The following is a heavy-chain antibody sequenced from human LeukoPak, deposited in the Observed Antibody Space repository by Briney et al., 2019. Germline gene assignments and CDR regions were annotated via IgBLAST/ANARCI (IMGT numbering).Heavy chain of an antibody. CDR3: ARMIYSSGWYRLGPFGY. D-gene: IGHD6-19*01. V-gene: IGHV3-21*01. CDR2: ISSSSSYI. CDR1: GFTFSSYS. J-gene: IGHJ4*02. Sequence: GGSLRLSCAASGFTFSSYSMNWVRQAPGKGLEWVSSISSSSSYIYYADSVKGRFTISRDNAKNSLYLQMNSLRAEDTAVYYCARMIYSSGWYRLGPFGYWGQGTLVTVSS.